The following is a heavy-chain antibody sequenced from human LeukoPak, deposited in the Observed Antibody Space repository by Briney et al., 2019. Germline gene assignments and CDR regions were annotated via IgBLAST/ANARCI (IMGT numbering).Heavy chain of an antibody. D-gene: IGHD3-22*01. Sequence: SETLSLNCTVSGGSISSGGYYWSWIRQHPGKGLEWIGYIYYSGSTYYNQSLKSRVTISVDTSKNQFSLKLSSVTAADTAVYYCARNPTYYYDSSGYPKFPYFDYWGQGTLVTVSS. J-gene: IGHJ4*02. CDR2: IYYSGST. CDR3: ARNPTYYYDSSGYPKFPYFDY. CDR1: GGSISSGGYY. V-gene: IGHV4-31*03.